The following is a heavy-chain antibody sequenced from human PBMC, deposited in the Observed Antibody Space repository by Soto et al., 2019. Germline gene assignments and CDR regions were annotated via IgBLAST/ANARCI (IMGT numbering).Heavy chain of an antibody. CDR3: AKDLWGLPTRGAFDI. CDR2: ISYDGSNK. J-gene: IGHJ3*02. D-gene: IGHD7-27*01. Sequence: QVQLVESGGGVVQPGRSLRLSCAASGFTFSSYGMHWVRQAPGKGLEWVAVISYDGSNKYYADSVKGRFTISRDNSKNTLYQQMNSLRAEDTAVYYCAKDLWGLPTRGAFDIWGQGTMVTVSS. CDR1: GFTFSSYG. V-gene: IGHV3-30*18.